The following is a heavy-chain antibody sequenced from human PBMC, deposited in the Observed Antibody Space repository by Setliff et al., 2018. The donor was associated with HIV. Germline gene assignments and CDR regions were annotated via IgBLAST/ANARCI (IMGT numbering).Heavy chain of an antibody. CDR3: ARLVRGGSGHYFDY. Sequence: PSETLSLTCAVHGGSLGGYYWTWIRQPPGKGLEWIGEINESGSTNYSPPLKSRVTISVDTSKNQFSLKLKSVTAADTALYYCARLVRGGSGHYFDYWGQGKLVTVSS. J-gene: IGHJ4*02. D-gene: IGHD3-10*01. CDR1: GGSLGGYY. V-gene: IGHV4-34*01. CDR2: INESGST.